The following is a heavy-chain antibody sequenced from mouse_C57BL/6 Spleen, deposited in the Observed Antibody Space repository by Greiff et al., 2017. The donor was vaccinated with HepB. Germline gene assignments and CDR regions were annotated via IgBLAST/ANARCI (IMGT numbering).Heavy chain of an antibody. CDR2: IDPSDSYT. Sequence: QVQLQQPGAELVKPGASVKLSCKASGYTFTSYWMQWVKQRPGQGLEWIGEIDPSDSYTNYNQKFKGKATLTVDTSSSTAYMQLSSLTSEDSAVYYCARGYTTCPAYWGQGTLVTVSA. CDR1: GYTFTSYW. D-gene: IGHD5-5*01. CDR3: ARGYTTCPAY. J-gene: IGHJ3*01. V-gene: IGHV1-50*01.